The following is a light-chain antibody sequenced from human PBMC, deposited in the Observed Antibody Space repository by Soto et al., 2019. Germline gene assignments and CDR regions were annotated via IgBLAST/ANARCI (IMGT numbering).Light chain of an antibody. Sequence: EIVLTQSPGTLSLSLGARVSLSCRPSQSITTNYLAWHQQKPGQPPRLLIYGATSRATGIPDRFVGGGSGTDFTLTIWGLEPEDSAVYYCQQYSNSPRTFGQGTKVEIK. V-gene: IGKV3-20*01. CDR1: QSITTNY. CDR2: GAT. CDR3: QQYSNSPRT. J-gene: IGKJ1*01.